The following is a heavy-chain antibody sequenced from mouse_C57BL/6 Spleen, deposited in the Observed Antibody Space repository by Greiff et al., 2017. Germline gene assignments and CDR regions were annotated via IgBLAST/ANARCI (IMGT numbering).Heavy chain of an antibody. CDR1: GYAFSSYW. Sequence: QVQLKQSGAELVKPGASVKISCKASGYAFSSYWMNWVKQRPGKGLEWIGQIYPGDGGTNYNGKFKGKATLTADKSSSTAYMQLSSLTSEDSAVYFCARGAGTPYWYFDVWGTGTTVTVSS. V-gene: IGHV1-80*01. D-gene: IGHD4-1*01. CDR2: IYPGDGGT. CDR3: ARGAGTPYWYFDV. J-gene: IGHJ1*03.